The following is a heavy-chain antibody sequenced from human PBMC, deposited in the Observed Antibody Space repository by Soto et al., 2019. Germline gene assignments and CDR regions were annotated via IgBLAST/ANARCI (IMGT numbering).Heavy chain of an antibody. CDR1: GFSLSSSGVG. V-gene: IGHV2-5*02. J-gene: IGHJ3*01. Sequence: GPTLVNPTQTLTLTCTFSGFSLSSSGVGVGWIRQPPGKALEWLALIYGDDGERYTPSLKTRLTITKDTSKNQVVLTMTNMDTVDTATYYCAHREGDDYVWESYKDAFDVWGQGTMVTVS. CDR3: AHREGDDYVWESYKDAFDV. D-gene: IGHD3-16*01. CDR2: IYGDDGE.